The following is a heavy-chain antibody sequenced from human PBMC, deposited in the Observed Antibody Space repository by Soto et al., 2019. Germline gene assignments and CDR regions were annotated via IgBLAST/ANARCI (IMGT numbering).Heavy chain of an antibody. CDR1: GGSISSYY. D-gene: IGHD5-18*01. Sequence: QVQLQESGPGLVKPSETLSLTCTVSGGSISSYYWSWIRQPPGKGLELIGYIYYSGSTNYNPSLKSRVTISVDTSKNQFSLKLSSVTAADTAVYYCARAGYSYGYNAGMDVWGQGTTVTVSS. J-gene: IGHJ6*02. V-gene: IGHV4-59*01. CDR3: ARAGYSYGYNAGMDV. CDR2: IYYSGST.